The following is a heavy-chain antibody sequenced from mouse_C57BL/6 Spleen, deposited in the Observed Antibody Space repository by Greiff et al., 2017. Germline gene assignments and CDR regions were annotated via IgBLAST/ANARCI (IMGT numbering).Heavy chain of an antibody. Sequence: QVQLQQPGAELVRPGTSVKLSCKASGYTFTSYWMHWVKQRPGQGLEWIGVIDPSDSYTNYNQKFKGKATVTVDTSSSTAYMQLSSLTSEDSAVYYCASSQYSNYENYWGQGTTLTVSS. V-gene: IGHV1-59*01. J-gene: IGHJ2*01. D-gene: IGHD2-5*01. CDR3: ASSQYSNYENY. CDR1: GYTFTSYW. CDR2: IDPSDSYT.